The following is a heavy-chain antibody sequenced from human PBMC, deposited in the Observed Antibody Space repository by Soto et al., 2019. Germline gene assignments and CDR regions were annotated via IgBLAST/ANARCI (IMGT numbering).Heavy chain of an antibody. Sequence: QVQLQQWGAGLLKPSETLSLTCAVYGGSFSSYYWNWIRQPPGKGLEWIGEVTQSGTINYNPSLKSRVTMSVATSKNQFYLRLISVTAADTAVYYCSRSYSGPFDPWGQGTLVTVS. J-gene: IGHJ5*02. CDR1: GGSFSSYY. V-gene: IGHV4-34*01. CDR3: SRSYSGPFDP. CDR2: VTQSGTI. D-gene: IGHD6-13*01.